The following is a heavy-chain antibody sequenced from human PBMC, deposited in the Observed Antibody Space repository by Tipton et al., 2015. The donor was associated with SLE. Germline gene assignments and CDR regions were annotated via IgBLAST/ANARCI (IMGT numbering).Heavy chain of an antibody. Sequence: TLSLTCTVSGGSISSYYWSWIRQPPGKGLEWIGYIYYSGSTNYNPSLKSRLTISVDTSKNQFSLKLSSVTAADTAVYYCARGAVLIQDNSWFDPWGQGTLVTVSS. CDR3: ARGAVLIQDNSWFDP. CDR1: GGSISSYY. CDR2: IYYSGST. D-gene: IGHD2-21*01. J-gene: IGHJ5*02. V-gene: IGHV4-59*01.